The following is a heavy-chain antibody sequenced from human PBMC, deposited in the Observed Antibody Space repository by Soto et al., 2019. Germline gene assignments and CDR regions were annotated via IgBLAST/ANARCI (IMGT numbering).Heavy chain of an antibody. CDR1: GYTFTSYY. CDR2: INPSGGST. Sequence: QVQLVQSGAEVKKPGASVKVSCKASGYTFTSYYMHWVRQAPGQGLEWMGIINPSGGSTSYAQKFQGRVTMTRDTSTSTVYMELSSLRSEDTAVYYCARDLIVYKPSGYEANDYGDAWGQGTLVTVSS. CDR3: ARDLIVYKPSGYEANDYGDA. J-gene: IGHJ5*02. D-gene: IGHD5-12*01. V-gene: IGHV1-46*01.